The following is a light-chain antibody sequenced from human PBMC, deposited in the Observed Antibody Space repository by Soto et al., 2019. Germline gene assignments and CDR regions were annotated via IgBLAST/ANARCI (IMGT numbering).Light chain of an antibody. CDR2: TND. V-gene: IGLV1-47*02. Sequence: QSVLTQPPSASATPGQRVTISCSGSDSNVGINFVYWYQQLPGTAPKLLIYTNDQRPSGVPDRFADSKSGTSASLAINGLRSEDEADYYCVALDDSLSSVVFGGGTKLTVL. CDR1: DSNVGINF. CDR3: VALDDSLSSVV. J-gene: IGLJ2*01.